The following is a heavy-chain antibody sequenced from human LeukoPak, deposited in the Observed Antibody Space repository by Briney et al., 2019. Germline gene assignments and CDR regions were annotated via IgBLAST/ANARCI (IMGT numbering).Heavy chain of an antibody. CDR2: MNPNSGNT. J-gene: IGHJ4*02. D-gene: IGHD6-13*01. V-gene: IGHV1-8*01. Sequence: ASVKVSCKASGHTFTSYDINWVRQATGQGLEWMGWMNPNSGNTGYAQKFQGRVTMTRNTSISTAYMELSSLRSEDTAVYYCASHPWGIAAAGTGYWGQGTLVTVSS. CDR1: GHTFTSYD. CDR3: ASHPWGIAAAGTGY.